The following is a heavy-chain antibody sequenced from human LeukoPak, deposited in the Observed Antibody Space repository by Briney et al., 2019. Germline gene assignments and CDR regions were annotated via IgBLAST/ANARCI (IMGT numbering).Heavy chain of an antibody. J-gene: IGHJ4*02. CDR1: GFTFINYG. D-gene: IGHD4-17*01. CDR2: ISYDGTNK. Sequence: GGSLRLSCAASGFTFINYGMHCVRQAPGKGLEWVAVISYDGTNKYYADSVKGRFTISRDNSKNTLYLQMNSLKTDDTAVYYCANYGDYQYFDYWGQGTLVTVSS. V-gene: IGHV3-30*18. CDR3: ANYGDYQYFDY.